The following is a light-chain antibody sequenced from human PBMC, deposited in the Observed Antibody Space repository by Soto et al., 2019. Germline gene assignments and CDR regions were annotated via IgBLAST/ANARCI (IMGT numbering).Light chain of an antibody. Sequence: EIVMTQSPATLSVSPGERATLSCMASQSISYNLAWYQQKPGQAPRLLIYGASTRATGIPARFSGSGSGTEFTLTISSLQSEDFAVYYCQQYNNWPPYTFGQGTKLEIK. V-gene: IGKV3-15*01. J-gene: IGKJ2*01. CDR2: GAS. CDR1: QSISYN. CDR3: QQYNNWPPYT.